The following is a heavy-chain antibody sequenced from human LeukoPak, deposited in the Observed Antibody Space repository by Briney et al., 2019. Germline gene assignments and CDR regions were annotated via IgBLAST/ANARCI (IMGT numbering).Heavy chain of an antibody. J-gene: IGHJ3*02. CDR2: IYYSGST. CDR1: GGSISSGGYY. Sequence: SETLSLTCTVSGGSISSGGYYWSWIRQHPGKGLEWIGYIYYSGSTYYNPSLKSRVTISVDTSKNQFSLKLSSFTAADTAVYYCATDYPYDSSGHEHAFEIWGQGTIVSVSS. V-gene: IGHV4-31*03. CDR3: ATDYPYDSSGHEHAFEI. D-gene: IGHD3-22*01.